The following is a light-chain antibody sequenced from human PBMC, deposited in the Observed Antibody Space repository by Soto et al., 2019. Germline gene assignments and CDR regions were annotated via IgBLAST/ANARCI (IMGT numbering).Light chain of an antibody. Sequence: EIVMTQSPATLSVSPGERATLSCRASQSVSSNLAWYQQKPGQAPRLLIYGASTRATGIPARFSGSGSGTEFTLPISSLQSEDFAVYYCQQYNNWPPGFTFGPGTKVDIK. CDR2: GAS. V-gene: IGKV3-15*01. CDR1: QSVSSN. CDR3: QQYNNWPPGFT. J-gene: IGKJ3*01.